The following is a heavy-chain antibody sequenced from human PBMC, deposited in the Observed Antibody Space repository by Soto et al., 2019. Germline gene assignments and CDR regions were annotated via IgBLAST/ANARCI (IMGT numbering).Heavy chain of an antibody. CDR2: IYYSGST. V-gene: IGHV4-59*01. CDR1: GGVISGYY. J-gene: IGHJ4*02. Sequence: PSETLCLTCTVSGGVISGYYWSWIRQPPGKGLEWIGYIYYSGSTNYNPSLKSRVTISVDTSKNQFSLKLSSVTAADTAVYYCARSDGRYWGQGTLVTVSS. CDR3: ARSDGRY.